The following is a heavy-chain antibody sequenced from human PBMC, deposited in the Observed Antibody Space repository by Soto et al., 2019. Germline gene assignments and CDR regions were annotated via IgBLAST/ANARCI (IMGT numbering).Heavy chain of an antibody. V-gene: IGHV3-23*01. Sequence: GSLRLSCAASGFTFSSYAMSWVRQAPGKGLEWVSAISGSGGSTYYADSVRGRFTISRDNSKNTLYLQMNSLRAEDTALYYCANSYYDFWSFDYWGQGTLVTVSS. J-gene: IGHJ4*02. CDR2: ISGSGGST. CDR3: ANSYYDFWSFDY. D-gene: IGHD3-3*01. CDR1: GFTFSSYA.